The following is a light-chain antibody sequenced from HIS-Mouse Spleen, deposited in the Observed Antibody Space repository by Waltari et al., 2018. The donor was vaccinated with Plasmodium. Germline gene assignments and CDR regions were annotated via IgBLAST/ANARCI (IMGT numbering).Light chain of an antibody. CDR2: EGS. Sequence: QSALTQPASVSRSPGQSTRIPCTRTTTDVGRYKLFCWYQQHPGKAPKLMIYEGSKRPSGVSNRFSGSKSGNTASLTISGLQAEDEADYYCCSYAGSSTYVFGTGTKVTVL. J-gene: IGLJ1*01. V-gene: IGLV2-23*01. CDR3: CSYAGSSTYV. CDR1: TTDVGRYKL.